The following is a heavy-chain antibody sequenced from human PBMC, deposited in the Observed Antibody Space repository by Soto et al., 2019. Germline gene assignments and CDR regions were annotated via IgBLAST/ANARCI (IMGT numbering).Heavy chain of an antibody. J-gene: IGHJ4*02. D-gene: IGHD3-22*01. CDR1: GDWPTITA. V-gene: IGHV1-3*01. CDR3: TREGQFYDSSVFYYSFAS. Sequence: GAVKDSCKASGDWPTITAICWWRDAQGTGREPMAWINAGNGNTRYSQKFQGRVTITRDTSASTAYMELSSLTSEDTAVYYCTREGQFYDSSVFYYSFASWGQGTRVTVS. CDR2: INAGNGNT.